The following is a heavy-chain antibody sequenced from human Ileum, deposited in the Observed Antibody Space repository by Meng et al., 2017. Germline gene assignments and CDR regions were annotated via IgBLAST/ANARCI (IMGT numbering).Heavy chain of an antibody. CDR1: GGSVSSNIAA. CDR2: TYYRSKWYS. D-gene: IGHD3-3*01. Sequence: VQLPQSGPGLVNPSQTLSRPRAASGGSVSSNIAAWNWIRQSPLRGLEWLGRTYYRSKWYSEYAVSVKSRISLTPDTSKNQFSLQMNSVTPEDTAVYYCASGSGSLDYWGPGTLVTVSS. J-gene: IGHJ4*02. CDR3: ASGSGSLDY. V-gene: IGHV6-1*01.